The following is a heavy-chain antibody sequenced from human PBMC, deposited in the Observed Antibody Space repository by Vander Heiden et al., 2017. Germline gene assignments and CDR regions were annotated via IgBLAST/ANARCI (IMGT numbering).Heavy chain of an antibody. Sequence: QVQLVQSGAEVKKPGASVKVSCKVSGYTLTELSMHWVRQAPGTGLAWMGGFDPEDGETIYAQKFQGRVTMTEDTTTDTAYMELSSLRSEDTAVYYCATDAIGVVVPAAPRGGYYYYGMDVWGQGTTVTVSS. V-gene: IGHV1-24*01. J-gene: IGHJ6*02. D-gene: IGHD2-2*01. CDR3: ATDAIGVVVPAAPRGGYYYYGMDV. CDR1: GYTLTELS. CDR2: FDPEDGET.